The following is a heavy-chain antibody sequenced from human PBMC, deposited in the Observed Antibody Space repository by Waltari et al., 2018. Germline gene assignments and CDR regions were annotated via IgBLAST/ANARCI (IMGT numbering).Heavy chain of an antibody. Sequence: QVQLLQSGAEVKEPGASVKVSCRASGYSFTSVGISWVRLAPGQGLEWVGWVSHLKGKTNYAQNVQDRVTMTTDTSTSTAYMELRSLRFDDTAVYFCATDNLNAFHNWGQGTLVTVSS. CDR3: ATDNLNAFHN. V-gene: IGHV1-18*04. J-gene: IGHJ4*02. CDR1: GYSFTSVG. D-gene: IGHD1-20*01. CDR2: VSHLKGKT.